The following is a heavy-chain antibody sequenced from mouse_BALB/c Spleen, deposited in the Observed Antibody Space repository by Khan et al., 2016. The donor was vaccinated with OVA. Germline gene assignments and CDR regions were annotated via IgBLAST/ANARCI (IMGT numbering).Heavy chain of an antibody. CDR3: ARGYFGNYEFAY. Sequence: QVQLQQSGAELVKPGASVKLSCKTSGYTFTSYWIQWVKQRPGQGLGWIGQIFPGTGTTYYNENFKGKATLTVDTSSNTAYLQFRSLTSEDSAVYFWARGYFGNYEFAYWGQGTLVTVSP. D-gene: IGHD2-1*01. V-gene: IGHV1S132*01. J-gene: IGHJ3*01. CDR1: GYTFTSYW. CDR2: IFPGTGTT.